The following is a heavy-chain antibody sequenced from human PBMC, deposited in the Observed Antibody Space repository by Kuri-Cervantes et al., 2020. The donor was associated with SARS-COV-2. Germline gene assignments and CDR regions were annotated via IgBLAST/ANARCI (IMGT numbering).Heavy chain of an antibody. J-gene: IGHJ3*02. CDR2: IKEDGSET. CDR3: AKTGRVSIFGVVSLGDAFDI. CDR1: GFTFSFYW. Sequence: GGSLRLSCAASGFTFSFYWMSWVRQAPGKGLEWVANIKEDGSETHYVDSVKGRFTISRDNAKKSLYLQMNSLGVEDTAVYYCAKTGRVSIFGVVSLGDAFDIWGQGTMVTVSS. D-gene: IGHD3-3*01. V-gene: IGHV3-7*01.